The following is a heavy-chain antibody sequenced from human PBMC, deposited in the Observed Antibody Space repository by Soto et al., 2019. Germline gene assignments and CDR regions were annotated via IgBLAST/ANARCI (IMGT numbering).Heavy chain of an antibody. CDR1: GFTFSHYG. CDR3: ARYSGKYQGPIDY. CDR2: ISSDGSNR. Sequence: QVQLVESGGGVVQPGRSLKLSCAASGFTFSHYGIHWVRLAPGKGLEWLAVISSDGSNRHYADSVKGRFTVSRDNSKNTLYLQMTSLRAEYTAVYFCARYSGKYQGPIDYWGQGTLVTVSS. J-gene: IGHJ4*02. D-gene: IGHD1-26*01. V-gene: IGHV3-30*03.